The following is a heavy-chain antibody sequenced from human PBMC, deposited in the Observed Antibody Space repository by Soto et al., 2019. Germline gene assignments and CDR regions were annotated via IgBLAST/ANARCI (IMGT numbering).Heavy chain of an antibody. D-gene: IGHD2-21*01. CDR3: ASAGATQMWRPWYFEL. CDR1: GFTFSNYA. V-gene: IGHV3-30-3*01. J-gene: IGHJ2*01. Sequence: QVQLVESGGGVVQPGRSLRLSCAVSGFTFSNYAMHWVRQAPGKGLEWVAIVSHDGNNQYYADSAKGRFTISRDNSENTLYLQMNSLRTEDTAVFYCASAGATQMWRPWYFELWGRGTLVTVSS. CDR2: VSHDGNNQ.